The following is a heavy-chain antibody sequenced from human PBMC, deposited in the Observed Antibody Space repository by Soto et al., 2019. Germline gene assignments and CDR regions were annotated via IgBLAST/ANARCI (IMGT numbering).Heavy chain of an antibody. CDR3: ARVLRRYRGNEYYYYYGMDV. CDR2: IYYSGST. Sequence: SETLSLTCTVSGGSISSYYWSWIRQPPGKGLEWIGYIYYSGSTNYNPSLKSRVTISVDTSKNQFSLKLSSVTAADTAVYYCARVLRRYRGNEYYYYYGMDVWGQGTTVTVSS. D-gene: IGHD1-26*01. V-gene: IGHV4-59*01. CDR1: GGSISSYY. J-gene: IGHJ6*02.